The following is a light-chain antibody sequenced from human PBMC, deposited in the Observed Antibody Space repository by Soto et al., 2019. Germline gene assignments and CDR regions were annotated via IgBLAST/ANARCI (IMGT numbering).Light chain of an antibody. CDR2: GTS. Sequence: EIVLTQSPGTLSLSTGERVTLSCRASQSVGSSYLAWYQQKPGQAPRLVIYGTSNRATGTPDRFSGSGSGTDFTLTISRLEPEDFAVYYCQQYGSSPRMFGQGTKVDIK. CDR1: QSVGSSY. J-gene: IGKJ1*01. V-gene: IGKV3-20*01. CDR3: QQYGSSPRM.